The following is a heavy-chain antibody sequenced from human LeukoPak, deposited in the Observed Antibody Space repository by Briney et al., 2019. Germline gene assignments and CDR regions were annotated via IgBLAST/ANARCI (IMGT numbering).Heavy chain of an antibody. CDR1: GGSISSYY. Sequence: SETLSLTCTVSGGSISSYYWSWIRQPPGKGLEWIGYIYTSGSTNYNPSLKSRVTISVDTSKNQFSLKLSSVTAADTAVYYCARQGYNWSSIYYYYMDVWGKGTTVTVSS. CDR3: ARQGYNWSSIYYYYMDV. D-gene: IGHD1-20*01. CDR2: IYTSGST. V-gene: IGHV4-4*09. J-gene: IGHJ6*03.